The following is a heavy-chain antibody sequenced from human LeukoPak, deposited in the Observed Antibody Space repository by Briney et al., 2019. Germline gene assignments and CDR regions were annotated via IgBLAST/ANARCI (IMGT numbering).Heavy chain of an antibody. J-gene: IGHJ4*02. CDR2: ISYDGSNK. CDR1: GFTFSSYA. CDR3: ARAGITMVRGVISSIDY. D-gene: IGHD3-10*01. V-gene: IGHV3-30*04. Sequence: PGRSLRLSCAASGFTFSSYAMHWVRQAPGKGLEWVAVISYDGSNKYYADSVKGRFNISRDSSKNTLYLQMNSLRAEDTAVYYCARAGITMVRGVISSIDYWGQGTLVTVSS.